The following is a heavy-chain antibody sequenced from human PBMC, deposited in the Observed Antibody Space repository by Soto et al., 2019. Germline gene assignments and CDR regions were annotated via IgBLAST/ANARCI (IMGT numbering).Heavy chain of an antibody. CDR3: VRQPLANLALYGMDV. D-gene: IGHD6-13*01. Sequence: SQTLSLTCAISGDSISANNAAWNWIRQSPSRGLEWLGRTYFRSKWNYDYAESVKSRLTITPDTTNNQISLQLNSVIPEDAAVYYCVRQPLANLALYGMDVWGQGTTGNGSS. V-gene: IGHV6-1*01. CDR2: TYFRSKWNY. J-gene: IGHJ6*02. CDR1: GDSISANNAA.